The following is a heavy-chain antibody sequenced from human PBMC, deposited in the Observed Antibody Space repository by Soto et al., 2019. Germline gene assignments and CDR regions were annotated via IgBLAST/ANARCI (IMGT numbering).Heavy chain of an antibody. CDR1: GFTFSSYA. J-gene: IGHJ4*02. CDR2: ISGSGGST. D-gene: IGHD3-10*01. Sequence: PGGSLRLSCAASGFTFSSYAMSWVRQAPGKELEWVSAISGSGGSTYYADSVKGRFTISRDNSKNTLYLQMNSLRAEDTAVYYCATSYKLLWVGDPTERRKNLDYWGQGTLVTVSS. CDR3: ATSYKLLWVGDPTERRKNLDY. V-gene: IGHV3-23*01.